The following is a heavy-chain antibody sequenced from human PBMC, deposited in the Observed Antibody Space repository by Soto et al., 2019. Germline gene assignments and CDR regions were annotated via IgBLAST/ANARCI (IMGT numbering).Heavy chain of an antibody. J-gene: IGHJ6*02. CDR2: ISGSGGST. Sequence: EVQLLESGGGLVQPGGSLRLSCAASGFTFSSYAMSWVRQAPGEGLEWVSAISGSGGSTYYADSVKGRFTISRDNSKNTLYLQMNSLRAEDTAVYYCAKDLTDCSSTSCYTPGMDVWGQGTTVTVSS. CDR3: AKDLTDCSSTSCYTPGMDV. V-gene: IGHV3-23*01. D-gene: IGHD2-2*02. CDR1: GFTFSSYA.